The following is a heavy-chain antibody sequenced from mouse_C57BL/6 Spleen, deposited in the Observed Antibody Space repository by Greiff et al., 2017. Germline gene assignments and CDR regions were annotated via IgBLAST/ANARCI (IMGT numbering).Heavy chain of an antibody. V-gene: IGHV1-80*01. CDR1: GYAFSSYW. J-gene: IGHJ2*01. CDR2: IYPGDGDT. Sequence: QVQLKQSGAALVKPGASVKISCKASGYAFSSYWMNWVKQRPGKGLEWIGQIYPGDGDTNYNGKFKGKATLTADKSSSTAYMQLSSLTSEDSAVYFCARKATAYFDYWGQGTTLTVSS. D-gene: IGHD1-2*01. CDR3: ARKATAYFDY.